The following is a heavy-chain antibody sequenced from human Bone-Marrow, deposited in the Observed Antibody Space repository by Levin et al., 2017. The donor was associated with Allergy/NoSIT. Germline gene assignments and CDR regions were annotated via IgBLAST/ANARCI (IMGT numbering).Heavy chain of an antibody. CDR2: IYTSGST. CDR3: ARVGHVRESSGTSWYSFSYYYMDV. J-gene: IGHJ6*03. D-gene: IGHD2-2*02. Sequence: SQTLSLTCTVSGGSISSGNYYWSWIRQPAGERLEWIGRIYTSGSTNYNPSLKSRVTISLDTSKNQFSLRLTSVTAADTAVYYCARVGHVRESSGTSWYSFSYYYMDVWGKGTTVTVSS. V-gene: IGHV4-61*02. CDR1: GGSISSGNYY.